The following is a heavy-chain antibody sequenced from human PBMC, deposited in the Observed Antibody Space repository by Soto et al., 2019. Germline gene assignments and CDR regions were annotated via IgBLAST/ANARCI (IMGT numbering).Heavy chain of an antibody. CDR1: GYSFTSYW. Sequence: PGESLKISCKGSGYSFTSYWIGWVRQMPGKGLEWMGIIYPGDSDTRYNPSFQGQVTISADKSISTAYLQWSSLKASDTAMYYCARGHYDYIWGSIPKYWGQGTLVTVSS. CDR3: ARGHYDYIWGSIPKY. J-gene: IGHJ4*02. V-gene: IGHV5-51*01. D-gene: IGHD3-16*01. CDR2: IYPGDSDT.